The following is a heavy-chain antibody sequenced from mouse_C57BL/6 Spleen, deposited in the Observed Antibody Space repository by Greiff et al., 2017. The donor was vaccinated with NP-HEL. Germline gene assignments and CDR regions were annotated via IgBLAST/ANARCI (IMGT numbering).Heavy chain of an antibody. CDR1: GFNIKDYY. J-gene: IGHJ4*01. CDR2: IDPEDGET. Sequence: EVQLQQSGAELVKPGASVKLSCTASGFNIKDYYMHWVKQRTEQGLEWIGRIDPEDGETKYATKFQGKATITADTSSNTAYLQLSSLTSEDTAVYYCARDDGYYYYAMDDWGQGTSVTVSS. CDR3: ARDDGYYYYAMDD. D-gene: IGHD2-3*01. V-gene: IGHV14-2*01.